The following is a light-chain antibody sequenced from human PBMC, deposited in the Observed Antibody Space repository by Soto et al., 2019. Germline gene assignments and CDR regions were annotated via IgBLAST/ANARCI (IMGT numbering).Light chain of an antibody. CDR1: SSNIGNKY. CDR3: AAWDARLSVV. J-gene: IGLJ2*01. CDR2: GNN. V-gene: IGLV1-47*01. Sequence: QSVLTQPPSASGTPGQRVTISCSGSSSNIGNKYVDWYQQVPGTAPKLLIYGNNQRPSGVPDRFSGSKSGTSASLAISVLRSEDEADYYCAAWDARLSVVFGGGTKLTVL.